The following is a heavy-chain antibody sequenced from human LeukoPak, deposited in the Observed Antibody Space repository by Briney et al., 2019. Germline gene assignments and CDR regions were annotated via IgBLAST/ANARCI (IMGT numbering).Heavy chain of an antibody. Sequence: GGSLRLSCAASGFTFSSYSMNWVRQAPGKGLEWVAVIWYDGSNKYYADSVKGRLTVSRDNSKNTVYLQMNSLRAEDTAVYYCARDPGDYVGNDAFDIWGQGTMVTVSS. CDR3: ARDPGDYVGNDAFDI. CDR2: IWYDGSNK. CDR1: GFTFSSYS. V-gene: IGHV3-33*08. D-gene: IGHD4-17*01. J-gene: IGHJ3*02.